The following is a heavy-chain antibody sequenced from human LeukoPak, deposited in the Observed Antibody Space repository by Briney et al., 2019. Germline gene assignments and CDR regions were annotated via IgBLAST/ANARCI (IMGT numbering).Heavy chain of an antibody. Sequence: PGGSLRLSCAASAFTFSSYWMHWVRQAPGKGLVWVSRISSDGSITNYADSVKGRFTISRDNAKNTLYLQMNSVRAEDTAVYYCARGVWPGYFDYWGQGTLVTVSS. CDR3: ARGVWPGYFDY. J-gene: IGHJ4*02. CDR2: ISSDGSIT. V-gene: IGHV3-74*01. D-gene: IGHD2-21*01. CDR1: AFTFSSYW.